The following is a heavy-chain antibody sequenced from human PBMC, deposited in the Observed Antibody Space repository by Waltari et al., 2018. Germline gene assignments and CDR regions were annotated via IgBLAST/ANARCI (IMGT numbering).Heavy chain of an antibody. D-gene: IGHD3-10*01. Sequence: QVQLQESGPGLVKPSQTLSLTCTVSGGSISSGSYYWSWIRQPAGKGREWIGRVYTRGDANYNPSAKSRVTISVDTAKNQFSRKLRSVTAADTAVYYCARERGPWVGELSRWNYFDYWGQGTLVTVSS. CDR1: GGSISSGSYY. CDR2: VYTRGDA. J-gene: IGHJ4*02. CDR3: ARERGPWVGELSRWNYFDY. V-gene: IGHV4-61*02.